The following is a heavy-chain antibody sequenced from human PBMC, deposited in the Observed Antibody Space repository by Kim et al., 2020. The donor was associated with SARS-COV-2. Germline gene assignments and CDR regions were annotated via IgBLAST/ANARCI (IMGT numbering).Heavy chain of an antibody. D-gene: IGHD3-3*01. Sequence: GGSLRLSCAASGFTFSSYWMSWVRQAPGKGLEWVANIKQDGCEKYYVDSVKGRFTISRDNAKNSLYLQMNSLRAEDTAVYYCARDLGFLEWLLDYWGQGTLVTVSS. V-gene: IGHV3-7*01. CDR2: IKQDGCEK. J-gene: IGHJ4*02. CDR3: ARDLGFLEWLLDY. CDR1: GFTFSSYW.